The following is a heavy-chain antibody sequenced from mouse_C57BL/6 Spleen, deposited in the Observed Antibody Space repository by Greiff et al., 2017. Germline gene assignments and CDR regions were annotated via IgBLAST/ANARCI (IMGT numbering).Heavy chain of an antibody. V-gene: IGHV1-20*01. Sequence: VQLQPSGPELVKPGDSVKISCKASGYSFTGYFMNWVMQSHGKSLEWIGRINPYNGDTFYNQKFKGKATLTVDKSSSTAHMELRRLTSEDSAVYYGARGDGYSDYYAMDYWGQGTSVTGSS. CDR3: ARGDGYSDYYAMDY. D-gene: IGHD2-3*01. CDR1: GYSFTGYF. CDR2: INPYNGDT. J-gene: IGHJ4*01.